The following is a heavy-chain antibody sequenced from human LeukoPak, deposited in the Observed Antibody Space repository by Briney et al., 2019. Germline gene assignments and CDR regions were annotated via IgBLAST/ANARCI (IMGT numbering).Heavy chain of an antibody. CDR2: ISYSGST. V-gene: IGHV4-59*01. D-gene: IGHD3-16*02. CDR1: GGPISSYY. J-gene: IGHJ4*02. Sequence: SETLSLTCTVSGGPISSYYWSWIRQPPGKGLEWIGYISYSGSTNYNPSLKSRVTISVDTSKNQFSLKLSSVTAADTAVYYCAKYVWGSYPTFEDYWGQGTLVTVSS. CDR3: AKYVWGSYPTFEDY.